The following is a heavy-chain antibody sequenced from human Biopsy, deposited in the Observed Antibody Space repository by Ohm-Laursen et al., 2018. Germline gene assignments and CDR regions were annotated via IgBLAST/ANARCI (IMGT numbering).Heavy chain of an antibody. CDR3: ARGQALKSFDY. J-gene: IGHJ4*02. CDR2: IYHSGST. Sequence: GTLSLTCAVSGYSISSGYYWGWIRQPPGKRLEWIGSIYHSGSTYYNPSLKSRVTISVDTSKNQFSLKLSSVTAADTAGYYCARGQALKSFDYWGQGTLVTVSS. V-gene: IGHV4-38-2*01. CDR1: GYSISSGYY.